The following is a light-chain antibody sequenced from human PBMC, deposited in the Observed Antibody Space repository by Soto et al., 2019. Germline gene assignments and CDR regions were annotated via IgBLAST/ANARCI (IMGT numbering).Light chain of an antibody. CDR2: EVS. V-gene: IGLV2-8*01. CDR3: SSYACSNFFVV. Sequence: QSALTQPPSASGSPGQSVTISCTATSSDVGGYNYVSWYQHHPGKAPKLMIYEVSKRPSGVPDRFSGSKSGNTASLTVSGVQAEDEADYYCSSYACSNFFVVFGGGTKLTVL. CDR1: SSDVGGYNY. J-gene: IGLJ2*01.